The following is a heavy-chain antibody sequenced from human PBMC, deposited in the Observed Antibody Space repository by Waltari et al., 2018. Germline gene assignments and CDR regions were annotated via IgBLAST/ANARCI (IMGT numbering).Heavy chain of an antibody. Sequence: QVQLQESGPGLVKPSQTLSLTCTVSGGSISSGSYYWSWIRQPAGKGLEWIGRIYTSGSTNNNPSHKSRVTISVDTSKNQFSLKLSSVTAADTAVYYCARESQRSSWGYWGQGTLVTVSS. CDR3: ARESQRSSWGY. CDR1: GGSISSGSYY. V-gene: IGHV4-61*02. D-gene: IGHD6-13*01. CDR2: IYTSGST. J-gene: IGHJ4*02.